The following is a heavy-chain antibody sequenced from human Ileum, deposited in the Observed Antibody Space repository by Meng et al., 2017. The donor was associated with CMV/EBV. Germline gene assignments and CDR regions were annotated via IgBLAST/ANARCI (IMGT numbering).Heavy chain of an antibody. CDR2: FNHYGST. CDR3: ASGKSNLEY. Sequence: WVAVLLTSTVTLSLPGVGYGGSFSGYYWSWIRQVPGKGLEWIGEFNHYGSTNYNPSLKSRVTISVDTSKNQFSLNLSSVTAAGTAVYYCASGKSNLEYWGQGTLVTVSS. J-gene: IGHJ4*02. CDR1: GGSFSGYY. D-gene: IGHD4-11*01. V-gene: IGHV4-34*01.